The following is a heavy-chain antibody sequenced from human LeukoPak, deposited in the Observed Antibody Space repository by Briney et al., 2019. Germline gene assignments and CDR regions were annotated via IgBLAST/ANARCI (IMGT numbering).Heavy chain of an antibody. CDR1: GGPFSGYY. Sequence: SETLSLTCAVYGGPFSGYYWSWIRQPPGKGLEWIGEINHSGSTNYNPSLKSRVTISVDTSKNQFSLKLSSVTAADTAVYYCAKLMITFGGVPYGMDVWGQGTTVTVSS. CDR3: AKLMITFGGVPYGMDV. J-gene: IGHJ6*02. CDR2: INHSGST. D-gene: IGHD3-16*01. V-gene: IGHV4-34*01.